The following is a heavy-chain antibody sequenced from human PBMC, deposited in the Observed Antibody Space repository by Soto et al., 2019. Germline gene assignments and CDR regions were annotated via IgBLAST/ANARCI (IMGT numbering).Heavy chain of an antibody. CDR1: GFTFNIYP. J-gene: IGHJ4*02. Sequence: PGGSLRLSFAASGFTFNIYPMSWVRQSPGRGLEWVSAISESGGRTFYADSVKGRFTISRDNSKNTLYLQMNSLRVEDTAVYYSAKVTWFGESPDYWGQGTQVTVSS. CDR3: AKVTWFGESPDY. V-gene: IGHV3-23*01. D-gene: IGHD3-10*01. CDR2: ISESGGRT.